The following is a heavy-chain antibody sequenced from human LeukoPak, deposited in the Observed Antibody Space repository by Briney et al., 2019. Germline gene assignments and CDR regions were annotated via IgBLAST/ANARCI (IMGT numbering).Heavy chain of an antibody. CDR1: GYTFTSYD. V-gene: IGHV1-8*03. D-gene: IGHD6-6*01. CDR2: MNPNSGNT. CDR3: ASRTPEYSSSSGAFDI. Sequence: GASVKVSCKASGYTFTSYDINWVRQATGQGLEWMGWMNPNSGNTGYAQKFQGRVTITRNTSISTAYMELSSLRSEDTAVYYCASRTPEYSSSSGAFDIWGQGTMVTVSS. J-gene: IGHJ3*02.